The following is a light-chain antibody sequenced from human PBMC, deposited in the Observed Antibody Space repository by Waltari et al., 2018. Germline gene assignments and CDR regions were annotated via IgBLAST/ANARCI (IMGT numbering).Light chain of an antibody. Sequence: QSLLTQPPSASGTPGQRVTISCSGSSSNIGRYYVSWYHQLPGTAPKLLSDGNNQRPSGVPDRFSGSKSGTSGSLAISGLRSEDEADYYCAAWDDRLRGVVFGGGTKLTV. CDR3: AAWDDRLRGVV. CDR2: GNN. V-gene: IGLV1-47*02. CDR1: SSNIGRYY. J-gene: IGLJ2*01.